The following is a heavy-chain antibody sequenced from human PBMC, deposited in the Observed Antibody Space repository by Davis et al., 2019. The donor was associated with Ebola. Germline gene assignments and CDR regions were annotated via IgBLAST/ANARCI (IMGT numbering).Heavy chain of an antibody. V-gene: IGHV1-46*02. D-gene: IGHD6-13*01. CDR2: INPSGGTT. J-gene: IGHJ4*02. CDR3: GSPGIAARAPRY. CDR1: GYTFNIYY. Sequence: AASVKVSCKASGYTFNIYYKYWVRQAPGQGLEWMGIINPSGGTTSYAQKFQGRVTMTRDTSTSTVYMELISLRSEGTAVYYCGSPGIAARAPRYWGQGTL.